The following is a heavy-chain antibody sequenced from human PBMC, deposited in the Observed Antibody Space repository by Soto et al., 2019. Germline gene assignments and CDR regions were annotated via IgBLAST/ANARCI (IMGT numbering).Heavy chain of an antibody. CDR3: VWVLDY. CDR2: ISYDGSNK. CDR1: GFTFSSYA. Sequence: QVQLVESGGGVVQPGRSLTLSCAAPGFTFSSYAMHWVRQAPGKGLEWVAVISYDGSNKYYADYVKGRFTISRDNSKNTLYLQMNSLRAEDTDVYYCVWVLDYWGQGTLVTVSS. D-gene: IGHD3-16*01. J-gene: IGHJ4*02. V-gene: IGHV3-30-3*01.